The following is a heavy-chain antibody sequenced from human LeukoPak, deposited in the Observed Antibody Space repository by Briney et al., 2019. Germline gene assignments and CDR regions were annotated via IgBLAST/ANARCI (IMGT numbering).Heavy chain of an antibody. D-gene: IGHD3-9*01. V-gene: IGHV4-59*08. CDR2: IYYSGTT. Sequence: SETLSLTCTVSGDSLINFYWSWIRQPPGKGLEWIGYIYYSGTTNYNPSLKSRVTMSVDTSKNQFSLKLRSVTAADTAVYYCARLKFDVLTGYYEALDYWGQGTMVTVSS. J-gene: IGHJ4*02. CDR3: ARLKFDVLTGYYEALDY. CDR1: GDSLINFY.